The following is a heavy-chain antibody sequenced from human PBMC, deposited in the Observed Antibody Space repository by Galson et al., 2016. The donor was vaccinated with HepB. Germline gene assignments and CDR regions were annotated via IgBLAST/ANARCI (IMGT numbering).Heavy chain of an antibody. CDR2: ISSYGSTV. J-gene: IGHJ4*02. D-gene: IGHD6-19*01. CDR3: ARVRWLEPLDY. CDR1: GFTFTTYE. Sequence: SLRLSCAASGFTFTTYEMTWVRQAPGKGLEWISCISSYGSTVYYADSVKGRFTISRDNAENSLYLQMNSLRAEDTAVYYCARVRWLEPLDYWGQGTLVTVSS. V-gene: IGHV3-48*03.